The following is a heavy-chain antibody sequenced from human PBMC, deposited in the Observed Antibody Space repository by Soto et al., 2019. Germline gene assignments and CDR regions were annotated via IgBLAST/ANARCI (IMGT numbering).Heavy chain of an antibody. J-gene: IGHJ6*02. V-gene: IGHV3-64D*08. CDR1: GFTFSSYA. CDR2: ISSNGGST. D-gene: IGHD1-26*01. CDR3: VRTLVGATGWTDYYYYGMDV. Sequence: PGGSLRLSCSASGFTFSSYAMHWVRQAPGKGLEYVSAISSNGGSTYYADSVKGRFTISRDNSKNTLYLQMSSLRAEDTAVYYCVRTLVGATGWTDYYYYGMDVWGQGTTVTVSS.